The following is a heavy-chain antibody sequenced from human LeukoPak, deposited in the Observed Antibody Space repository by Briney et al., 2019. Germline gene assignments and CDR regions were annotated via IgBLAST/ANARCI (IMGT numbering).Heavy chain of an antibody. CDR1: GFTFGRLW. D-gene: IGHD6-19*01. J-gene: IGHJ4*02. V-gene: IGHV3-7*01. CDR3: ATGDSSGWYEFGY. Sequence: GGSLRLSCAASGFTFGRLWMSWVRQAPGKGLEWVANIKQDGSETHYVDSVRGRFTISRDNANNPLFLQMNSLRVEDTAMYYCATGDSSGWYEFGYWGQGTLVTVFS. CDR2: IKQDGSET.